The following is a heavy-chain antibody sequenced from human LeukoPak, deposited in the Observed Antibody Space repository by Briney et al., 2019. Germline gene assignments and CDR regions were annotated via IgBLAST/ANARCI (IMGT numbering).Heavy chain of an antibody. D-gene: IGHD2-21*02. CDR1: GFTFNSYS. CDR3: ARDGGWDHCYRGACYHDL. CDR2: ISSSSGYM. J-gene: IGHJ5*02. Sequence: PGGSLRLSCAASGFTFNSYSMNWVRQAPGKGLEWVSFISSSSGYMYYADSVKGRFTISRDNANNSVFLQLNSLRAEDTAMYYCARDGGWDHCYRGACYHDLWGHGTLVTVSS. V-gene: IGHV3-21*01.